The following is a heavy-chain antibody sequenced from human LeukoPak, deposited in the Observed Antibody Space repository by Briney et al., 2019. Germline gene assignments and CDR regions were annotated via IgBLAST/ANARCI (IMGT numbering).Heavy chain of an antibody. D-gene: IGHD6-13*01. Sequence: SETLSLTCAVYGGSFSGYYWSWIRQPPGEGLEWSGEINHSGSTNYNPSLKSRVTISVDTSKNQFSLKLSSVTAADTAAYYCATDIRGRAAALDYWGQGTLVTVSS. CDR2: INHSGST. CDR3: ATDIRGRAAALDY. J-gene: IGHJ4*02. V-gene: IGHV4-34*01. CDR1: GGSFSGYY.